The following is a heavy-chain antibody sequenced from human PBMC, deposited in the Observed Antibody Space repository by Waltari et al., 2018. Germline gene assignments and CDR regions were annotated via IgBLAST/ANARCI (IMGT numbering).Heavy chain of an antibody. Sequence: QVHLVQSGAEVKKPGASVKVSCKASGYTFTGYYIPWVRRAPGQGLEWMGRINPNSGDTNYAQKFQGSVTLTRDTSINTSYMELSRLKSDDTAVYYCARDLGSDYGNRDYWGQGTLVTVPS. J-gene: IGHJ4*02. D-gene: IGHD4-17*01. V-gene: IGHV1-2*06. CDR3: ARDLGSDYGNRDY. CDR2: INPNSGDT. CDR1: GYTFTGYY.